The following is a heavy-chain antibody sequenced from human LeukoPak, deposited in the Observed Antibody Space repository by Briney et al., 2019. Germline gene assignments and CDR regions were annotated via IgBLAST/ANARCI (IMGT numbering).Heavy chain of an antibody. CDR2: IIPIFGTA. CDR3: ATHHMVLNHFDY. Sequence: ASVKVSCKASGGTFSSYAIGWVRQAPGQELEWMGGIIPIFGTANYAQKFQGRVTITADESTSTGYMELSSLRSEDTAVYYCATHHMVLNHFDYWGQGTLVTVSS. D-gene: IGHD3-10*01. CDR1: GGTFSSYA. V-gene: IGHV1-69*13. J-gene: IGHJ4*02.